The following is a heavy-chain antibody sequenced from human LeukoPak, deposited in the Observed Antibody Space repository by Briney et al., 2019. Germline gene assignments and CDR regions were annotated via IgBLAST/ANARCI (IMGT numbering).Heavy chain of an antibody. Sequence: PGGSLRLSCAASGFTFRSFWMSWVRQAPGKGLEWLGHINQEASRTDHADSVKGRFTISRDNARNLLYLHMSSLRAEDTAVYYCAKYLSRAFDSWGQGNLVSVSS. V-gene: IGHV3-7*01. CDR3: AKYLSRAFDS. CDR2: INQEASRT. D-gene: IGHD2/OR15-2a*01. CDR1: GFTFRSFW. J-gene: IGHJ4*02.